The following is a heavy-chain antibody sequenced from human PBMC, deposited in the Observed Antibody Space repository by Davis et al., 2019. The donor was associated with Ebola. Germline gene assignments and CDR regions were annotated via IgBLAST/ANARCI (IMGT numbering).Heavy chain of an antibody. CDR2: IYYSGST. V-gene: IGHV4-59*11. D-gene: IGHD3-16*02. CDR1: GGSISSHY. CDR3: ARGGDYIWGSYRLDY. J-gene: IGHJ4*02. Sequence: PSETLSLTCTVSGGSISSHYWSWIRQPPGKGLEWIGYIYYSGSTNYNPSLKSRVTISVDTSKNQFSLKLSSVTAADTAVYYCARGGDYIWGSYRLDYWGQGTLVTVSS.